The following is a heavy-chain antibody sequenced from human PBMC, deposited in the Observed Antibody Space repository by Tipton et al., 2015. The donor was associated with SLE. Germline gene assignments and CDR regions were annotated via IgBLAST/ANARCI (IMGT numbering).Heavy chain of an antibody. D-gene: IGHD2-2*01. Sequence: SLRLSCAASVFTFRNYGMSWVRQAPGKGLEWVSAISGSGASTYYADSVKGRFTISRDNSKNVLFLQMNSLRAEDTAVYYCARQTNSCHDFWGQGTLVTVSS. CDR3: ARQTNSCHDF. CDR2: ISGSGAST. CDR1: VFTFRNYG. J-gene: IGHJ4*02. V-gene: IGHV3-23*01.